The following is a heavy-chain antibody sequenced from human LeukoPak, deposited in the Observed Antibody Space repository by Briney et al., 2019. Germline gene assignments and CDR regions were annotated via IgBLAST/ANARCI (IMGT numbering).Heavy chain of an antibody. CDR2: INHSGST. V-gene: IGHV4-34*01. CDR3: ARDNWGKDY. J-gene: IGHJ4*02. D-gene: IGHD7-27*01. Sequence: PSETLSLTCAVYGASFSGYYWSWIRQPPGKGLEWIGEINHSGSTNYNPSLKSRVTISIDTSKNQFSLKLNSMTAADTAVYYCARDNWGKDYWGQGTLVTVSS. CDR1: GASFSGYY.